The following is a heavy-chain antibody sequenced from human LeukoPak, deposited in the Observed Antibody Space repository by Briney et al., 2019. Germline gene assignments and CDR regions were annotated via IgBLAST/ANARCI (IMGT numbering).Heavy chain of an antibody. CDR2: MNPNSGNT. Sequence: GASVKVSCKGSGYTFTSYDINWVRQAPGQGLEWMGWMNPNSGNTGYAQKFQGRVTMTRNTSTSTAYMELSSLRSEDTAVYYCARVLDCSGGTCYTGYFDYWGPGTLVTVSS. D-gene: IGHD2-15*01. V-gene: IGHV1-8*01. CDR3: ARVLDCSGGTCYTGYFDY. J-gene: IGHJ4*02. CDR1: GYTFTSYD.